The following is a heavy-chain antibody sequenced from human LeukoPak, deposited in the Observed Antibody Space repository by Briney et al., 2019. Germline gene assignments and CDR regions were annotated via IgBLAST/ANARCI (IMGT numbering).Heavy chain of an antibody. D-gene: IGHD1-26*01. CDR1: GFTFSSYW. J-gene: IGHJ6*03. CDR3: ARDAVGASPYYYYYVDV. V-gene: IGHV3-7*01. CDR2: IKQDGSEK. Sequence: GGSLRLSCAASGFTFSSYWMSWVRQAPGKGLEWVANIKQDGSEKYYVDSVKGRFTISRDNAKNSLYLQMNSLRAEDTAVYYCARDAVGASPYYYYYVDVRGKGTTVTVSS.